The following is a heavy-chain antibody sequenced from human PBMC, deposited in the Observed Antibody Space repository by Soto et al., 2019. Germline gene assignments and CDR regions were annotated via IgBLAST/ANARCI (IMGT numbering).Heavy chain of an antibody. Sequence: SETLSLTCTVSGGSISSGGYYWSWIRQHPGKGLEWIGYIYYSGSTYYNPSLKSRATISVDTSKNQFSLKLSSVTAADTAVYYCASDHPGKSPQRNWFDPWSQGTLVTVSS. J-gene: IGHJ5*02. CDR2: IYYSGST. CDR3: ASDHPGKSPQRNWFDP. CDR1: GGSISSGGYY. V-gene: IGHV4-31*03.